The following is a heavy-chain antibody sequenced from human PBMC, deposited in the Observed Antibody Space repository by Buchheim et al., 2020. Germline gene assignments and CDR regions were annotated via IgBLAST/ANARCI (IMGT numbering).Heavy chain of an antibody. V-gene: IGHV3-23*04. CDR2: INGNGDST. J-gene: IGHJ6*02. CDR3: AKGGDFWSGYNYYGMDV. Sequence: EVQLVESGGGLVQPGGSLRLSCAASGFTFSSYSMNWVRQAPGKGLEWVSAINGNGDSTGYADSVKGRFTISRDNSKNTLWLQMNSLRPEDTALYHCAKGGDFWSGYNYYGMDVWGQGT. D-gene: IGHD3-3*01. CDR1: GFTFSSYS.